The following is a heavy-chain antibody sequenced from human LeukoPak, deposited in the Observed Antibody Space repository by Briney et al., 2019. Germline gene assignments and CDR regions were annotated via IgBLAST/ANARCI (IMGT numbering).Heavy chain of an antibody. D-gene: IGHD1-26*01. J-gene: IGHJ3*02. Sequence: PGGSLRLSCAVSGFTFSGFWMSWSRQAPGKGLEWVASINSDGSEGYYADVVKGRFTISRDNAKNSLYLQINSLRAEDTAVYYCASPRGLRGAFDIWGQGTMVTVSS. V-gene: IGHV3-7*03. CDR2: INSDGSEG. CDR1: GFTFSGFW. CDR3: ASPRGLRGAFDI.